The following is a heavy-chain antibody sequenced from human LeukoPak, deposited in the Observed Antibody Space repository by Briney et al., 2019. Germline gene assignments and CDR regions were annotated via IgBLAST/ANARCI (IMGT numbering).Heavy chain of an antibody. CDR2: INANSGDT. V-gene: IGHV1-2*02. CDR3: ARDAISRGIIDY. Sequence: ASVKVSCKASGYTFSDYFIHWVRQAPGQGLEWMGWINANSGDTNYAQKFKGRVTMTRDSSINTADMELSRLRSDDTAVYWCARDAISRGIIDYWGQGTLVTVSS. J-gene: IGHJ4*02. D-gene: IGHD3-10*01. CDR1: GYTFSDYF.